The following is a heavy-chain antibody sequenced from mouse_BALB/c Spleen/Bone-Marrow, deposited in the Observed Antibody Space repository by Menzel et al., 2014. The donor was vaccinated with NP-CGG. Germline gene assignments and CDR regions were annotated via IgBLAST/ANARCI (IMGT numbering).Heavy chain of an antibody. V-gene: IGHV5-6-5*01. CDR3: ARGGGYDCGSWFAY. J-gene: IGHJ3*01. Sequence: VQLKESGGGLVKPGGSLKLSCAASGFTFSSYAVSWVRQTPEKRLEWVASISSGGSTYYPDSVKGRFTISRDNARNILYLQMSSLRSEDTAMYYCARGGGYDCGSWFAYWGQGTLVTVSA. CDR2: ISSGGST. D-gene: IGHD2-4*01. CDR1: GFTFSSYA.